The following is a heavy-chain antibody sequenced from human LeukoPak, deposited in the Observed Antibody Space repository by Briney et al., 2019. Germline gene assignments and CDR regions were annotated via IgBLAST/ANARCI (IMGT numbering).Heavy chain of an antibody. CDR3: ARPRNYYDSSGYYLRGRYFDY. Sequence: SETLSLTCAVYGGSFSGYYWSWIRQPPGKGLEWIGEINHSGSTNYNPSLKSRVTISVDTSKNQFPLKLSSVTAADTAVYYCARPRNYYDSSGYYLRGRYFDYWGQGTLVTVSS. CDR1: GGSFSGYY. D-gene: IGHD3-22*01. V-gene: IGHV4-34*01. CDR2: INHSGST. J-gene: IGHJ4*02.